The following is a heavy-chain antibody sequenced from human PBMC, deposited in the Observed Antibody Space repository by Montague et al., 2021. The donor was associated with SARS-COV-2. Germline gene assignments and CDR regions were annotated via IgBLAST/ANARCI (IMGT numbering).Heavy chain of an antibody. CDR2: IYPSGDT. V-gene: IGHV4-4*07. Sequence: SETLPLTCTVSAGSINNYYWSWIRQSAGKGLEWIGRIYPSGDTNYNPSLKSRVTVSVDTSKSQFSLNLNSLTVADTAVYYCASSYGSGYYGFDYWGQGIPVTVSS. CDR1: AGSINNYY. D-gene: IGHD3-10*01. J-gene: IGHJ4*02. CDR3: ASSYGSGYYGFDY.